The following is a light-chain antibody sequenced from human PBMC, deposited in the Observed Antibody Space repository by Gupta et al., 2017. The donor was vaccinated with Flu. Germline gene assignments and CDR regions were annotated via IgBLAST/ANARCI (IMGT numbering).Light chain of an antibody. CDR3: QQYGSTPLT. J-gene: IGKJ4*01. CDR1: QSVSSRQ. Sequence: GTLSLSPGVRATLSCRASQSVSSRQVAWYQKTAHKASSLLNYGASSRATGIPDMFSGSGSGTDFTLTISRLEPEDFAVYYCQQYGSTPLTFGGGTKVEIK. CDR2: GAS. V-gene: IGKV3-20*01.